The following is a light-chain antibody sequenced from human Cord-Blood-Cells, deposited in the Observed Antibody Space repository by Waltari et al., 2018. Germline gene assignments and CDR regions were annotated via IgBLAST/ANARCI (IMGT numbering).Light chain of an antibody. J-gene: IGKJ4*01. CDR3: QQRSNWPPLT. Sequence: EIVLTQSPATLSLSPGERATLSCRASQSVSSSLAWYQQKPGQAPRLLIYDASNRATAIPATFSGTVSGTEFTLTISGLEPVNVAVYYCQQRSNWPPLTFGGGTKVEIK. CDR2: DAS. CDR1: QSVSSS. V-gene: IGKV3-11*01.